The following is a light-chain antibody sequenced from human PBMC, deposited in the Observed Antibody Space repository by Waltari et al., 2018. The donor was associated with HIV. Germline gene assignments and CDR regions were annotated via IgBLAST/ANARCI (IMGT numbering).Light chain of an antibody. Sequence: SSEVTQVPAVSVALGQTVKITCQGDSLRTYYASWYQQRPGQAPVLVSYGKNKRPSEIPDRFSSSASRNTASLTITGAQAEDEADYYCKTRDRSGNLYVFGTGTTVTVL. J-gene: IGLJ1*01. CDR2: GKN. CDR1: SLRTYY. CDR3: KTRDRSGNLYV. V-gene: IGLV3-19*01.